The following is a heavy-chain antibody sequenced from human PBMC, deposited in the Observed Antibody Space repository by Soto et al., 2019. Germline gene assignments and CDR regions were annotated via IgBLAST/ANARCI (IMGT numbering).Heavy chain of an antibody. J-gene: IGHJ4*02. V-gene: IGHV4-59*01. Sequence: QVQLQESGPGLVKPSETLSLTCTVSGGSISSYYWSWIRQPPGKGLEWIGYIYYSGSTKYNPSLKRRVTISVDTSKNQFSLKLSSVTAADTAVYYCARSDGRYWGQGTLVTVSS. CDR1: GGSISSYY. CDR3: ARSDGRY. CDR2: IYYSGST.